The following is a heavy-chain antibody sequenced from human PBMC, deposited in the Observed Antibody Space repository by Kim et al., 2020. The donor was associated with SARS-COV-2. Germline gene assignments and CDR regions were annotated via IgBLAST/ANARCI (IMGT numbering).Heavy chain of an antibody. D-gene: IGHD5-12*01. CDR2: IRSKKDGETT. V-gene: IGHV3-15*05. Sequence: GGSLRLSCATYGTIFSNDWMNWVRQAPGKGLEWVGRIRSKKDGETTDYAAPGEGRFTISRDDSIHTLYLQMLSPKIADTGFYDCTTASTSGYALAPDTWG. CDR3: TTASTSGYALAPDT. CDR1: GTIFSNDW. J-gene: IGHJ5*01.